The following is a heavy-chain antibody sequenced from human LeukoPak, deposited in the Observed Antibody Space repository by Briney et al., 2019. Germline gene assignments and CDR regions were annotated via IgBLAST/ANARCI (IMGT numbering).Heavy chain of an antibody. J-gene: IGHJ4*02. Sequence: GGSLRLSCAASGFTFSSYSMHWVRQAPGKGLEWVAVISYDGSNKYYADSVKGRFTISRDNSKNTLYLQMNSLRAEDTAVYYCAKDSYSSSWYGHTNDYWGQGTLVTVSS. D-gene: IGHD6-13*01. CDR3: AKDSYSSSWYGHTNDY. CDR1: GFTFSSYS. V-gene: IGHV3-30*18. CDR2: ISYDGSNK.